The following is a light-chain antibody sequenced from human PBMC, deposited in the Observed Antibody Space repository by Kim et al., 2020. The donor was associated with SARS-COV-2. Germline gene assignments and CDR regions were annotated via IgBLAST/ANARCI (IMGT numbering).Light chain of an antibody. CDR2: AAS. Sequence: DIQMTQSPSSLSAYVGDTVTITCRASQSISTYLNWFQQKPGKPPKLLIYAASNLQRGVPSRFSGSGSGTDFTLTISSLQAEDFASYFCQQSYGISWTFGQGTKVDIK. CDR3: QQSYGISWT. CDR1: QSISTY. J-gene: IGKJ1*01. V-gene: IGKV1-39*01.